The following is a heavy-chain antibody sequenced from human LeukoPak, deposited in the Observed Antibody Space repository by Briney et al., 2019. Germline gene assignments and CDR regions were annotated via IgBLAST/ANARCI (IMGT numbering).Heavy chain of an antibody. V-gene: IGHV1-18*01. J-gene: IGHJ4*02. D-gene: IGHD3-22*01. Sequence: ASVKASCKASGYTFTSYGISWVRQAPGQGLEWMGWISAYNGNTNYAQKLQGRVTMTTDTSTSTAYMELRSLRSDDTAVYYCARDETTSSTDYYDSSGPSGYWGQGTLVTVSS. CDR3: ARDETTSSTDYYDSSGPSGY. CDR1: GYTFTSYG. CDR2: ISAYNGNT.